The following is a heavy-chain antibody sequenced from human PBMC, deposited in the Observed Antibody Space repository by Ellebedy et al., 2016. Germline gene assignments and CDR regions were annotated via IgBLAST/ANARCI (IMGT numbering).Heavy chain of an antibody. D-gene: IGHD6-19*01. J-gene: IGHJ6*02. V-gene: IGHV3-15*01. CDR3: TTASYRTSSGWYYYYYGMDV. CDR1: GFTFSNVW. Sequence: GESLKISXAASGFTFSNVWMSWVRQAPGKGLEWVGRIKSKTDGGTTDYAAPVKGRFTISRDDSKNTLYLQMNSLKTEDTAVYYCTTASYRTSSGWYYYYYGMDVWGQGTTVTVSS. CDR2: IKSKTDGGTT.